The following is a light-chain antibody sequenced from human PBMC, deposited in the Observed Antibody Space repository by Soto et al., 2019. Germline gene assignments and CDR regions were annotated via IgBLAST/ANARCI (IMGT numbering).Light chain of an antibody. V-gene: IGKV1-5*03. J-gene: IGKJ2*01. Sequence: DIQMTQSPSTLSASGGDRVTITCRASQTISNWLAWYQQRQGKAPNLLIYKASSLESGVSSRFSGSGFGTEFTLTISSLQPDDFATYYCQHYNSYPYTFGQGTKLEIK. CDR1: QTISNW. CDR2: KAS. CDR3: QHYNSYPYT.